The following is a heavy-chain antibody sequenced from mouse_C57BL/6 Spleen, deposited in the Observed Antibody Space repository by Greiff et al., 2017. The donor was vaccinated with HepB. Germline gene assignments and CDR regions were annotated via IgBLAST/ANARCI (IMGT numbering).Heavy chain of an antibody. CDR3: ARGDWDGGDYFDY. D-gene: IGHD4-1*01. CDR1: GYSITSGYD. J-gene: IGHJ2*01. Sequence: EVKLEESGPGMVKPSQSLSLTCTVTGYSITSGYDWHWIRHFPGNKLEWMGYISYSGSTNYNPSLKSRISITHDTSKNHFFLKLNSVTTEDTATYNCARGDWDGGDYFDYWGQGTTLTVSS. CDR2: ISYSGST. V-gene: IGHV3-1*01.